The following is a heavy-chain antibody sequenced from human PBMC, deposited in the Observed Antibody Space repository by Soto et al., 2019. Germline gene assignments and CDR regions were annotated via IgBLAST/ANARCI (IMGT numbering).Heavy chain of an antibody. CDR3: ARLRFLEWLSRGYYYYYGMDV. D-gene: IGHD3-3*01. CDR1: GGSFSGYY. J-gene: IGHJ6*02. CDR2: INHSGST. V-gene: IGHV4-34*01. Sequence: ETLSLTCAVYGGSFSGYYWSWIRQPPGKGLEWIGEINHSGSTNYNPSLKSRVTISVDTSKNQFSLKLSSVTAADTAVYYCARLRFLEWLSRGYYYYYGMDVWGQGTTVTVSS.